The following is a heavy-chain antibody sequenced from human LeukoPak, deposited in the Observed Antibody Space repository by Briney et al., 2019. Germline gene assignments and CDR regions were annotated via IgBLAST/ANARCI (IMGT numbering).Heavy chain of an antibody. CDR1: NYTFIRYG. CDR2: ISPYNGNT. Sequence: ASVKVSCKASNYTFIRYGITWVRQAPGQGLEWLARISPYNGNTKYAQKFQGRVTMTTDTSTSTAYMELRSLTSDDTAVYYCAREESIGRYQFLHDSWGQGTLVTVSS. J-gene: IGHJ4*02. D-gene: IGHD1-26*01. CDR3: AREESIGRYQFLHDS. V-gene: IGHV1-18*01.